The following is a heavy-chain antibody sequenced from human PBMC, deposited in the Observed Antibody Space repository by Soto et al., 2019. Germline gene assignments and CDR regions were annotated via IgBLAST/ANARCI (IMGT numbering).Heavy chain of an antibody. V-gene: IGHV4-31*03. J-gene: IGHJ5*02. CDR1: NESMSSGGYF. CDR2: ISSSGSA. Sequence: SETLSLICTVSNESMSSGGYFWVWIRQHPGKGLEWIGHISSSGSANPNPSLKSRVSMSVDSSNNQFSLKLTSVTVADTAVYYCARGGGYTASGGNSGFWFDPWGQGTLVTVSS. D-gene: IGHD5-18*01. CDR3: ARGGGYTASGGNSGFWFDP.